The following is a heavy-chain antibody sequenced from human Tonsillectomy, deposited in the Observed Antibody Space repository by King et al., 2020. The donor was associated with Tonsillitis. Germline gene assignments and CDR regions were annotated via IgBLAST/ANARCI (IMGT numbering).Heavy chain of an antibody. D-gene: IGHD4-17*01. Sequence: VQLVESGGGVVQPGRSLRLSCAASGFPFRSYGMHWVRQAPGKGLEWVILISDDGNKKYYADSVMGRFTISRDNAKNTLYLQMNSLTAEDTAVYYCAKAKGYGDYDYARDVWGQGAEVTVSS. CDR2: ISDDGNKK. CDR3: AKAKGYGDYDYARDV. V-gene: IGHV3-30*18. J-gene: IGHJ6*02. CDR1: GFPFRSYG.